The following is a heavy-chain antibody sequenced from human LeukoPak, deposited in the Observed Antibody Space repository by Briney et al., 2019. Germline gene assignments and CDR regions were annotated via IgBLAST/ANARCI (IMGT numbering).Heavy chain of an antibody. V-gene: IGHV4-34*01. CDR1: GGSFSGYY. D-gene: IGHD3-10*01. J-gene: IGHJ4*02. CDR3: ARVSGSGSYLIDY. CDR2: INHSGST. Sequence: ETLSLTCAVYGGSFSGYYWSWIRQPLGKGLEWIGEINHSGSTNYNPSLKSRVTISVDTSKNQFSLKLSSVTAADTAVYYCARVSGSGSYLIDYWGQGTLVTVSS.